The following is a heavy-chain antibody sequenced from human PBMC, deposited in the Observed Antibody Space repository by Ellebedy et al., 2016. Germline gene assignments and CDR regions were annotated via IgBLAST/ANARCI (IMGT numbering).Heavy chain of an antibody. CDR3: ARDRSGWSRDC. CDR2: IKRDGDDE. V-gene: IGHV3-7*01. J-gene: IGHJ4*02. D-gene: IGHD6-19*01. Sequence: GESLKISCAASGFTINPYSMTWVRQAPGKGLEWVATIKRDGDDEYYVDSVKGRFTVTRDNAKNSVYLHMNSLRADDTAVYYCARDRSGWSRDCWGQGTLVTVSS. CDR1: GFTINPYS.